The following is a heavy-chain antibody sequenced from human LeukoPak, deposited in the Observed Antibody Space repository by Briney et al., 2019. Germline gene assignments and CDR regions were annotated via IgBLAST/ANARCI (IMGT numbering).Heavy chain of an antibody. CDR1: GGTFSSYA. D-gene: IGHD6-13*01. J-gene: IGHJ5*02. Sequence: SVKVSCKASGGTFSSYAISWVRQAPGQGLEWMGRIIPIFGTANYAQKFQGRVTITTDESTSTAYMELSSLRSEDTAVYYCAYQLLAAHWFDPWGQGTLVNVSS. V-gene: IGHV1-69*05. CDR2: IIPIFGTA. CDR3: AYQLLAAHWFDP.